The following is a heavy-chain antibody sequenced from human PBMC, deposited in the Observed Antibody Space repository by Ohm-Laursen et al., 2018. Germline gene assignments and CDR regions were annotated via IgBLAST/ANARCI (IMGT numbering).Heavy chain of an antibody. CDR2: ISAYNGNT. D-gene: IGHD1-26*01. CDR3: ASSWATRDAFDI. Sequence: SVKVSCKASGYTFTSYGISWVRQAPGQGLEWMGWISAYNGNTNYAQKLQGRVTMTTDTSTSTAYMELRSLRSDDTAVYYCASSWATRDAFDIWGQGTMVTVSS. J-gene: IGHJ3*02. CDR1: GYTFTSYG. V-gene: IGHV1-18*01.